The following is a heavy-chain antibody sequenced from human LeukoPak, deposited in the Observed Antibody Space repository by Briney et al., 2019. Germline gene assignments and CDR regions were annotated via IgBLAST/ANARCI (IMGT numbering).Heavy chain of an antibody. Sequence: PSETLSLTCAVSGYSISSGYYWGWIRQPPGKGLEWIGSIYHSGSTYHNPSLKSRVTISVDTSKNQFSLKLSSVTAADTAVYYCARGDYYDNSGYLYYWGQGTLVTVSS. V-gene: IGHV4-38-2*01. CDR1: GYSISSGYY. CDR2: IYHSGST. CDR3: ARGDYYDNSGYLYY. J-gene: IGHJ4*02. D-gene: IGHD3-22*01.